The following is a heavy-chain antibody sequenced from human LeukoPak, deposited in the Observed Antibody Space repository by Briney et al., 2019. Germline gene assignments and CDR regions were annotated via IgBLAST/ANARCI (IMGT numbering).Heavy chain of an antibody. D-gene: IGHD6-19*01. CDR2: INPNSGGT. CDR1: GHTFTGYY. J-gene: IGHJ6*03. Sequence: ASVKVSCKASGHTFTGYYMHWVRQAPGQGLEWMGWINPNSGGTNYAQKFQGRVTMTRDTSISTAYMELSRLRSDDTAVYYCARGIKVAGTGYYYYYMDVWGKGTTVTISS. CDR3: ARGIKVAGTGYYYYYMDV. V-gene: IGHV1-2*02.